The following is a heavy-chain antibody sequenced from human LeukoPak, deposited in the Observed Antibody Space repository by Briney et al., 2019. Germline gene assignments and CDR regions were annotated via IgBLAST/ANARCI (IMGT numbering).Heavy chain of an antibody. CDR1: GGSISSSRYY. CDR2: IYYSGST. Sequence: SETLSLTCTVSGGSISSSRYYWGWIRQPPGKGLEWIGSIYYSGSTYYNPSLKSRVTISVDKSKNQFSLKLSSVTAADTAVYYCARGGSGLPAHFDYWGQGTLVTVSS. V-gene: IGHV4-39*07. J-gene: IGHJ4*02. D-gene: IGHD6-19*01. CDR3: ARGGSGLPAHFDY.